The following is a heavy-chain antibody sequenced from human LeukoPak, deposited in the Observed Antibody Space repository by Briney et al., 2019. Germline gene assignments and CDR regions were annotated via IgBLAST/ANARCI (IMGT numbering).Heavy chain of an antibody. V-gene: IGHV3-7*01. CDR3: ARGIEAAGICFDY. CDR1: GFTFSSYW. J-gene: IGHJ4*02. Sequence: GGSLRLSCAASGFTFSSYWMSWVRQAPGKGPEWVANINQDGSEKYYVDSVKGRFTISRDNAKNSLYLQMNSLRAEDAAVYYCARGIEAAGICFDYXXXXIXVTVSS. D-gene: IGHD6-13*01. CDR2: INQDGSEK.